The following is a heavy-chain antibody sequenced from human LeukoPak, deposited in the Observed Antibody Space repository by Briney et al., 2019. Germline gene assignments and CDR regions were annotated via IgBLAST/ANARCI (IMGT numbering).Heavy chain of an antibody. CDR2: IYSGGST. J-gene: IGHJ4*02. D-gene: IGHD3-3*01. Sequence: GGSLRLSCAASGFTVSSNYMSWVRQAPGKGLEWVSVIYSGGSTYYADSVKGRFTISRDNSKNTLYLQMNSLRAEDTAVYYCAKARHYDFWSGEGNFDYWGQGTLVTVSS. CDR3: AKARHYDFWSGEGNFDY. V-gene: IGHV3-53*01. CDR1: GFTVSSNY.